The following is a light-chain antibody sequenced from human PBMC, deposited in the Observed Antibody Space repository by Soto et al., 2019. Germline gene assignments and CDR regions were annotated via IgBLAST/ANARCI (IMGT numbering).Light chain of an antibody. CDR1: QDISNY. J-gene: IGKJ5*01. V-gene: IGKV1-33*01. CDR3: QQYDNRPIT. Sequence: DIQMTQSPSSLSASVGDRITITCQASQDISNYLNWYQQMPGKAPKLLIYDASNLETGVPSRFSGSGSGTDFTFTISNLQPEDIATYYCQQYDNRPITFGQGTRLESK. CDR2: DAS.